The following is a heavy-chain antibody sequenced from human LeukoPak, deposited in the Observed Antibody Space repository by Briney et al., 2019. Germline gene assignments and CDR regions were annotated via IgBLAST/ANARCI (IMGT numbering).Heavy chain of an antibody. J-gene: IGHJ6*02. CDR2: IYYSGST. V-gene: IGHV4-61*01. Sequence: SETLSLTCTVSGGSVSSGSYYWSWIRQPPGKGLEWIGYIYYSGSTNYNPSLKSRVTISVDTSKNQFSLKLSSVTAADTAVYYCARARRRDYYGMDVWGQGTTVTVSS. CDR1: GGSVSSGSYY. CDR3: ARARRRDYYGMDV.